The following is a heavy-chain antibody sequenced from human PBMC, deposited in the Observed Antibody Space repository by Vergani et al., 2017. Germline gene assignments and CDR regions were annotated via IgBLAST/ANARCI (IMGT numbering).Heavy chain of an antibody. J-gene: IGHJ4*02. CDR1: GFSLSTSGMC. D-gene: IGHD6-19*01. CDR2: IDWDDDK. V-gene: IGHV2-70*13. CDR3: ARIRIAVAGYYFDH. Sequence: QVTLRESGPALVKPTQTLTLTCTFSGFSLSTSGMCVSWIRQAPGKALEWLGLIDWDDDKYYSTSLKTRPTISKDTSRNQVVLTMTNMDPVDTATYYCARIRIAVAGYYFDHWGQGTLVTVSS.